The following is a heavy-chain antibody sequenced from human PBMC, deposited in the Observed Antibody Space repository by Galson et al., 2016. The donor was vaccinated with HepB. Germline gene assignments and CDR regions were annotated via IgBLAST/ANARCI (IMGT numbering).Heavy chain of an antibody. Sequence: CAISGDSVSTISASWNWIRQSPSRGLEWLGRTYYRSTWKSDYAGAVDSRITINADASKNQFSLQLNSVTPEDKAVYFCARERRGGGIGYYFDFWGQGNLVTVSS. CDR1: GDSVSTISAS. CDR2: TYYRSTWKS. D-gene: IGHD1-26*01. J-gene: IGHJ4*02. CDR3: ARERRGGGIGYYFDF. V-gene: IGHV6-1*01.